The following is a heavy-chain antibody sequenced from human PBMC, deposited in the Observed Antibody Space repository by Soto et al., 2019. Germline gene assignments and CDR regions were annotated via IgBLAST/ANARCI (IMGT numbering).Heavy chain of an antibody. V-gene: IGHV3-48*02. CDR1: GFTFSSYS. CDR2: ISSSSSTI. Sequence: PWGSLRLSCAASGFTFSSYSMNWVRQAPGKGLEWVSYISSSSSTIYYADSVKGRFTISRDNAKNSLYLQMNSLRDEDTAVYYCARVLRVVVQAALKPLDIYGMDVWGQGTTVTVSS. D-gene: IGHD2-2*01. CDR3: ARVLRVVVQAALKPLDIYGMDV. J-gene: IGHJ6*02.